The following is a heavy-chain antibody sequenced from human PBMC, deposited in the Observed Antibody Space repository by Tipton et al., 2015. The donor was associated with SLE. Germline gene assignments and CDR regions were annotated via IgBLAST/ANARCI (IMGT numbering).Heavy chain of an antibody. V-gene: IGHV4-39*07. D-gene: IGHD2-2*01. J-gene: IGHJ4*02. CDR2: FSYTGST. CDR3: ATSPLTL. CDR1: GGSISRSYY. Sequence: TLSLTCTVSGGSISRSYYWGWIRQSPGKGLEWIGSFSYTGSTYYNPSLRSRVTISLDMSKNQFSLKLTSVTAADTAVYYCATSPLTLWGQGTLVTVSS.